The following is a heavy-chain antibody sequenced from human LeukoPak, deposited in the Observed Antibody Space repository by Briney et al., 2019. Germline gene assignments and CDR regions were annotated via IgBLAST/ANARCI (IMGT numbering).Heavy chain of an antibody. CDR2: IDRDGSRI. V-gene: IGHV3-74*01. Sequence: AGGSLRLSCAVSGFTFSSYWMHWVRQAPGEGLVWVSRIDRDGSRINYADSVKGRFTISRDNGKNTLFLQMNSLRAEDAAVYYCVRGNDYGGPHYWGQGTLVTVSS. CDR3: VRGNDYGGPHY. CDR1: GFTFSSYW. J-gene: IGHJ4*02. D-gene: IGHD4-23*01.